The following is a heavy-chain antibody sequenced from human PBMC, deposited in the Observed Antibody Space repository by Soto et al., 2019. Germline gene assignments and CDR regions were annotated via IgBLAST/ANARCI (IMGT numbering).Heavy chain of an antibody. D-gene: IGHD6-13*01. V-gene: IGHV4-59*01. Sequence: PXETLSLTCTLSACSISSNYWRWNRQPPGKGLEWIGYVYNSGSTNYNPSLKSRVTISEDTSKSQFSLKVNSMTAADTAVYYCARYRREAVAGYTLDTWGQG. CDR1: ACSISSNY. CDR3: ARYRREAVAGYTLDT. CDR2: VYNSGST. J-gene: IGHJ5*02.